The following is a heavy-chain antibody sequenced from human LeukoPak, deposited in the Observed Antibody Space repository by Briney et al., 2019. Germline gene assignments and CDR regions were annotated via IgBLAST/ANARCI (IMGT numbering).Heavy chain of an antibody. CDR2: ISWNSGSI. CDR1: GFTFDDYA. V-gene: IGHV3-9*01. D-gene: IGHD3-10*01. CDR3: ARVDGSGKGMDV. Sequence: GRSLRLSCAASGFTFDDYAMHWVRQAPGKGLEWVSGISWNSGSIGYADSVKGRFTISRDNSKNTLYLQMNSLRAEDTAVYCCARVDGSGKGMDVWGQGTTVAVSS. J-gene: IGHJ6*02.